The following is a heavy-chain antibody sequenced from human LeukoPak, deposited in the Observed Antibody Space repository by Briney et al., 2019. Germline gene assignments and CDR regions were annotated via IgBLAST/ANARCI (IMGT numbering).Heavy chain of an antibody. D-gene: IGHD6-13*01. CDR3: ARRAAAGLNFDY. CDR1: GGSITTSSYY. Sequence: SETLSLTCSVSGGSITTSSYYWSWIRQPPGKGLEWIGYIYYSGSTNYNPSLKSRVTISVDTSKNQFSLKLSSVTAADTAVYYCARRAAAGLNFDYWGQGTLVTVSS. J-gene: IGHJ4*02. CDR2: IYYSGST. V-gene: IGHV4-61*05.